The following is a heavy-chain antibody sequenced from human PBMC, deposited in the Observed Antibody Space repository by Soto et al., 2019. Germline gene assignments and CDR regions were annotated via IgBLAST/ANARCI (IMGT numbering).Heavy chain of an antibody. J-gene: IGHJ6*04. CDR3: ARGFTIFGVVTPPDV. D-gene: IGHD3-3*01. V-gene: IGHV4-59*01. CDR2: IYYSGST. Sequence: SETLSLTCTVSGGSISSYYWSWIRQPPGKGLEWIGYIYYSGSTNYNPSLKSRVTISVDTSKNQFSLKLSSVTAADTAVYYCARGFTIFGVVTPPDVWGKGTKVTVSS. CDR1: GGSISSYY.